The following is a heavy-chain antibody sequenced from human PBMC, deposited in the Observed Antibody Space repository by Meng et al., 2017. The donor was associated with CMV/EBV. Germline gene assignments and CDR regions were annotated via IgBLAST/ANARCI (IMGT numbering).Heavy chain of an antibody. CDR2: IKQDGSEK. CDR3: ARLPIIAARLNSVWFDP. Sequence: GGSLRLSCAASGFTFSSYWMSWVRQAPGKGLEWVANIKQDGSEKYYVDSVKGRYTISRDNSKNTLYLQMNSLRAEDTAVYYCARLPIIAARLNSVWFDPWGQGTLVTVSS. J-gene: IGHJ5*02. CDR1: GFTFSSYW. D-gene: IGHD6-6*01. V-gene: IGHV3-7*01.